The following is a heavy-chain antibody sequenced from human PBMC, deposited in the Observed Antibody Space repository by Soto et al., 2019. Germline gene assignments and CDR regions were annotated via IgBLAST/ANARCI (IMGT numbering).Heavy chain of an antibody. D-gene: IGHD3-3*01. Sequence: GASVEVSCKASGYTFTSYGISGVRQAPGQGLEWMGWISAYNGNTNYAQKLQGRVTMTTDTSTSTAYMELRSLRSDDTAVYYCARDTIFGVVTPNYYYYGMDVWRQGTTVTVSS. CDR1: GYTFTSYG. V-gene: IGHV1-18*04. CDR3: ARDTIFGVVTPNYYYYGMDV. J-gene: IGHJ6*02. CDR2: ISAYNGNT.